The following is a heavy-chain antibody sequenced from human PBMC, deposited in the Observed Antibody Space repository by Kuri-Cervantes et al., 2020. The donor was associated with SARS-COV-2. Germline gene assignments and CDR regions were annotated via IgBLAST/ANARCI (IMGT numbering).Heavy chain of an antibody. V-gene: IGHV4-61*09. Sequence: SCTVSGGSISSGSYYWSWIRQPAGKGLEWIGHIYTSGSTNYNPSLKSRVTISVDTSKNQFSLKLSSVTAADTAVYYCASSDFWSGHYYFDYWGQGTLVTVSS. CDR3: ASSDFWSGHYYFDY. J-gene: IGHJ4*02. CDR1: GGSISSGSYY. D-gene: IGHD3-3*01. CDR2: IYTSGST.